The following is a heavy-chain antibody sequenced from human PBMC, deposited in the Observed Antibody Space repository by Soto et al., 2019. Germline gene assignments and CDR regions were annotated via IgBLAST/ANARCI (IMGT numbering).Heavy chain of an antibody. CDR1: GYTFTSYA. D-gene: IGHD5-18*01. Sequence: ASVKVSCKASGYTFTSYAMHWVRQAPGQRLEWMGWINAGNGNTKYSQKFQGRVTITRDTSASTAYMELSSLRSEDTAVYYCASVRAAMDHRGLFDYWRQGTLVTGSS. CDR2: INAGNGNT. V-gene: IGHV1-3*01. J-gene: IGHJ4*02. CDR3: ASVRAAMDHRGLFDY.